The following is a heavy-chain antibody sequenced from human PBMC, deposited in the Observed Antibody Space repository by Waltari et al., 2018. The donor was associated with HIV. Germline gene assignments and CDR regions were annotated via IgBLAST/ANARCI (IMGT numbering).Heavy chain of an antibody. V-gene: IGHV3-43D*04. Sequence: EVQLVESGGVVVQPGGSLRLSCAASGFTFDDYAMHWVRQAPGKGLAWVSLISWDGGSTYYADSVKGRFTISRDNSKNSLYLQMNSLRAEDTALYYCAKGQQLRLGRLWYGMDVWGQGTTVTVSS. D-gene: IGHD6-13*01. J-gene: IGHJ6*02. CDR2: ISWDGGST. CDR3: AKGQQLRLGRLWYGMDV. CDR1: GFTFDDYA.